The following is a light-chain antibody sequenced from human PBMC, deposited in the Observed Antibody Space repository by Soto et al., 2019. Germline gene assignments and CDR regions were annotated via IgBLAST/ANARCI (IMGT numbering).Light chain of an antibody. CDR3: QHRSVWPVS. Sequence: EIVLTQSPATLSLSPGERATLSCRASQSVSTYLAWYQQKPGQAPRLLISDASNRATGIPARFSGSGSGTDFTLTISSLEPEDFAVYYCQHRSVWPVSFGQGTRL. CDR2: DAS. J-gene: IGKJ5*01. CDR1: QSVSTY. V-gene: IGKV3-11*01.